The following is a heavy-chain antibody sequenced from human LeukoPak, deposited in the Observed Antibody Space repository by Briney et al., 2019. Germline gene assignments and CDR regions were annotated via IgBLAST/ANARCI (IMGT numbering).Heavy chain of an antibody. CDR3: ARDQYGSGWSQRGSDFFDM. J-gene: IGHJ3*02. CDR2: IIPIFGTA. V-gene: IGHV1-69*06. D-gene: IGHD6-19*01. CDR1: GGTFSSYA. Sequence: ASVKVSCKASGGTFSSYAISWVRQAPGQGLEWMGGIIPIFGTANYAQKFQGRVTITADKSTSTAYIELSSLRFEDTAVYYCARDQYGSGWSQRGSDFFDMWGQGTMVTVSS.